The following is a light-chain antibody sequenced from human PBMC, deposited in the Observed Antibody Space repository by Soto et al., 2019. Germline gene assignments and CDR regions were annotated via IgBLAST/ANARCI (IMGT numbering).Light chain of an antibody. CDR1: ESMSNC. Sequence: DIQMTHSPSTVSASVGDRVTMACRASESMSNCLAWYQQKPGKAPKLLISGASSLQSGVPSRFSGSASGTEFTLTISSLQPDDIATYYCQQYNSYSPWTFGQGTKVDIK. CDR2: GAS. CDR3: QQYNSYSPWT. J-gene: IGKJ1*01. V-gene: IGKV1-5*01.